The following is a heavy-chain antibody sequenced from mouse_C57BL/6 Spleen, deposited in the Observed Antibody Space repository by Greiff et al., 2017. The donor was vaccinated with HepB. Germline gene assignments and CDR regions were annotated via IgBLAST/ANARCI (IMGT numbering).Heavy chain of an antibody. D-gene: IGHD1-1*01. Sequence: EVKLMESGPGMVKPSQSLSLTCTVTGYSITSGYDWHWIRHFPGNKLEWMGYISYSGSTNYNPSLKSRISITHDTSKNHFFLRLNSVTTEDTATYYCARGGTVAWFAYWGQGTLVTVSA. CDR1: GYSITSGYD. J-gene: IGHJ3*01. V-gene: IGHV3-1*01. CDR2: ISYSGST. CDR3: ARGGTVAWFAY.